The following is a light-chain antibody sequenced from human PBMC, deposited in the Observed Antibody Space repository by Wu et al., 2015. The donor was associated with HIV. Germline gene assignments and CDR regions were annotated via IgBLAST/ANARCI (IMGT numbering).Light chain of an antibody. J-gene: IGKJ4*01. Sequence: AIRMTQSPSSLSASTGDTVNITCQTSQHIRSSLAWYRQKPEKAPELLIYGASNLHRGVPSRFSGSGSGTGFTLTISCLHSEDLATFYXQQYDTYPFTFGRGTKVDIK. CDR3: QQYDTYPFT. CDR2: GAS. CDR1: QHIRSS. V-gene: IGKV1-8*01.